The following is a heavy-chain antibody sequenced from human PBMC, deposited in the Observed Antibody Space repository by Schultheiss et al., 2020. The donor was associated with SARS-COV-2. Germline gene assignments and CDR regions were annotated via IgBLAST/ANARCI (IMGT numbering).Heavy chain of an antibody. CDR3: ARLGGY. Sequence: SCTVSGGSISSGGYYWSWIRQPAGKGLEWIGRIYTSGSTNYNPSLKSRVTMSVDTSKNQFSLKLSSVTAADTAVYYCARLGGYWGQGTLVTVSS. CDR1: GGSISSGGYY. J-gene: IGHJ4*02. V-gene: IGHV4-61*02. CDR2: IYTSGST. D-gene: IGHD3-16*01.